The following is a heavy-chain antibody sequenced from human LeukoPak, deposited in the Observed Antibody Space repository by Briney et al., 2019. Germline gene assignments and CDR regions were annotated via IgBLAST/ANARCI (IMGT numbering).Heavy chain of an antibody. CDR1: GGSISSSNW. J-gene: IGHJ5*02. V-gene: IGHV4-4*02. D-gene: IGHD3-3*01. CDR3: ARTGRTRTIFGVVHNWFDP. Sequence: SGTLSLTCAVFGGSISSSNWWSWVRQPPGKGLEWIGEIYHSGSTNYNPSLKSRVTISVDTSKNQFSLKLSSVTAADTAVYYCARTGRTRTIFGVVHNWFDPWGQGTLVTVSS. CDR2: IYHSGST.